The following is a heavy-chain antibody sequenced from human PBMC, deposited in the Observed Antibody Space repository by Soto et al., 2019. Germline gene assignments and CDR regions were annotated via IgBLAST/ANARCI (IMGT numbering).Heavy chain of an antibody. Sequence: VQLVESGGGVVQPGRSLRLSCAASGFTFSSYAMHWVRQAPGKGLEWVAVISYDGSNKYYADPVKGRFTISRDNSKNTLYLQMNSLRAEDTAVYYCARDRFIVVVPAAMGGVFDYWGQGTLVTVSS. J-gene: IGHJ4*02. D-gene: IGHD2-2*01. CDR3: ARDRFIVVVPAAMGGVFDY. V-gene: IGHV3-30-3*01. CDR2: ISYDGSNK. CDR1: GFTFSSYA.